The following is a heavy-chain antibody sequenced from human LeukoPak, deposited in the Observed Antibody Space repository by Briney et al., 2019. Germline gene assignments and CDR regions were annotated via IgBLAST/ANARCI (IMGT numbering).Heavy chain of an antibody. CDR3: ARDGLLGATNPFDY. V-gene: IGHV3-66*01. D-gene: IGHD1-26*01. CDR1: GFSVSTKY. J-gene: IGHJ4*02. CDR2: IYGADGT. Sequence: GGSLRLSCAASGFSVSTKYMSWVRQAPGKGLEWVSVIYGADGTYYADSVKGRFTISRDNSKNTLYLQMNSLRPEDTAVYYCARDGLLGATNPFDYWGQGTLVTVSS.